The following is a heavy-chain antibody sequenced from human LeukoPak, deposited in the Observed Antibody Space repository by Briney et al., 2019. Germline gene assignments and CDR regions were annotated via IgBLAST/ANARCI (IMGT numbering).Heavy chain of an antibody. CDR1: GGSISSYY. J-gene: IGHJ5*02. V-gene: IGHV4-59*08. D-gene: IGHD4-17*01. CDR2: IYYSGTT. Sequence: SETLSLTCTVSGGSISSYYWSWIRQPPGEGREYIGYIYYSGTTNYNPSLKSRVPSSVKTPKNQFFLKLTAVNAADTAVYYCARHGRDYGDFEGWFDPWGQGTLVTVSS. CDR3: ARHGRDYGDFEGWFDP.